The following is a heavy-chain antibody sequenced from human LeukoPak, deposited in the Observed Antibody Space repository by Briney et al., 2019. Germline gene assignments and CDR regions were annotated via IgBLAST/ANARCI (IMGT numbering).Heavy chain of an antibody. CDR3: ARDRVAVAPDYYMDV. J-gene: IGHJ6*03. D-gene: IGHD6-19*01. CDR1: GFTFSNAW. CDR2: ISYDGSNK. Sequence: PGGSLRLSCAASGFTFSNAWMSWVRQAPGKGLEWVAVISYDGSNKYYADSVKGRFTISRDNSKNTLYLQMNSLRAEDTAVYYCARDRVAVAPDYYMDVWGKGTTVTVSS. V-gene: IGHV3-30-3*01.